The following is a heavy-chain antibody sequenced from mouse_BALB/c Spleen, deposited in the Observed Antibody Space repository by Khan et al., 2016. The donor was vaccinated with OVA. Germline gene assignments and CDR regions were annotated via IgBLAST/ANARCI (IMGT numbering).Heavy chain of an antibody. CDR3: ARGGYSVFAY. CDR1: GYTFTDYI. V-gene: IGHV1-77*01. J-gene: IGHJ3*01. D-gene: IGHD2-14*01. CDR2: IFPGSDTP. Sequence: QVQLQQSGPELVKPGASLKVSCKASGYTFTDYIIGWVRQSTRQGLEWIGDIFPGSDTPYYNEKFKDKATLTADKSSNTAYMQRSSLTSEDSAVYFCARGGYSVFAYWGQGTLVTVSA.